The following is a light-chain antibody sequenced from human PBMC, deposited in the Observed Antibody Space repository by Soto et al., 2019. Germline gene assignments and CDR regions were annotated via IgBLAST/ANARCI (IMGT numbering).Light chain of an antibody. V-gene: IGKV3-20*01. CDR3: QQYGTSPPT. J-gene: IGKJ2*01. CDR2: GVS. Sequence: IVLTQSPGTLSLAPGKGATLSCRASQSLSSDSLAWYRQKLGQAPRLLIYGVSKRATGLPDRFSDGGSGTDFTLTITRLEPQDSAVYYCQQYGTSPPTFGQGTRLEIK. CDR1: QSLSSDS.